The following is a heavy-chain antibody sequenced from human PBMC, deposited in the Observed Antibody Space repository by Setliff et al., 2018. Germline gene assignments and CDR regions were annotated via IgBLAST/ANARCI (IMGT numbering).Heavy chain of an antibody. V-gene: IGHV3-15*01. CDR2: IKSSLEGATS. D-gene: IGHD2-15*01. Sequence: GGSLRLSCAASGFRFSTSDMHWVRQAPGKGPEWVGRIKSSLEGATSDYGAPAKGRFTISRDSAKNSLHLQMTSLSAEDTAVYYCARRLPYFGMDVWGQGTTVTVSS. CDR1: GFRFSTSD. J-gene: IGHJ6*02. CDR3: ARRLPYFGMDV.